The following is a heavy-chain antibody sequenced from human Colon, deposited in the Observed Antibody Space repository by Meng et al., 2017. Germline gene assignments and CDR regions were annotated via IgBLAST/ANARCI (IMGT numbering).Heavy chain of an antibody. V-gene: IGHV4-61*01. CDR2: SYYTEST. J-gene: IGHJ4*02. CDR3: ARGPLDY. CDR1: GGSGSSCSYY. Sequence: QVQRHEPGPGLERPSETLTLTCSVSGGSGSSCSYYWSWIRQPPGKGLELIGYSYYTESTNYNPSLKSRVTISVDTSKNQFSLKLSSVTAADTAVYYCARGPLDYWGQGTLVTVSS.